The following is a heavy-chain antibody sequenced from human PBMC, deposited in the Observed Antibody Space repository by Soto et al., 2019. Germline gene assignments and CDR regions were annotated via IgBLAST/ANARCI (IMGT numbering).Heavy chain of an antibody. CDR1: GGSFSGYY. V-gene: IGHV4-34*01. CDR3: ARGKRGTVTTLGYYYGMDV. CDR2: INHSGST. Sequence: SETLSLTCAVYGGSFSGYYWSWIRQPPGKGLEWIGEINHSGSTNYNPSLKSRVTISVDTSKNQFSLKLSSVTAADTAVYYCARGKRGTVTTLGYYYGMDVWGQGTTVTVSS. J-gene: IGHJ6*02. D-gene: IGHD4-4*01.